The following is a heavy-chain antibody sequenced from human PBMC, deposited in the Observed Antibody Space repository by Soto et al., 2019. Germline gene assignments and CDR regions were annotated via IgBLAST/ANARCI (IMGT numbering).Heavy chain of an antibody. CDR2: IKSNADGGTT. CDR1: GFTFTNAW. D-gene: IGHD2-2*01. Sequence: EVQLVESGGDLVKPGGSLRISCTASGFTFTNAWMTWVRQVPGKGLEWVGRIKSNADGGTTDYPAPVKGRFTISRDESRHTVYLQMNSLKTDDTAVYYCATDLGRRSSVWFDYGGQGTLVTVSS. CDR3: ATDLGRRSSVWFDY. V-gene: IGHV3-15*01. J-gene: IGHJ4*02.